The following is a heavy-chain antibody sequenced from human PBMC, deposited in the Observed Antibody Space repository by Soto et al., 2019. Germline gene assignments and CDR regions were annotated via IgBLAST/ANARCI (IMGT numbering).Heavy chain of an antibody. Sequence: GGSLRLSCAASGFTFSSYGMHWVRQAPGKGLEWVAVIWYDGSNKYYADSVKGRFTISRDNSKNTLYLQMNSLRAEDTAVYYCARRGYDSSGWFHGGSWFDPWGQGTLVTVSS. CDR1: GFTFSSYG. CDR2: IWYDGSNK. J-gene: IGHJ5*02. D-gene: IGHD6-19*01. CDR3: ARRGYDSSGWFHGGSWFDP. V-gene: IGHV3-33*01.